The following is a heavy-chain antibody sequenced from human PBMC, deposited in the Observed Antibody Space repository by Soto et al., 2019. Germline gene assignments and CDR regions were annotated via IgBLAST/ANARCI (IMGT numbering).Heavy chain of an antibody. Sequence: GGSLRLSCAASGFTFNTFAMNWVRQAPGKGLEWVASIRGGGGTTYYAASVKGRFTLSRATSKNTLYLQMNSLSAEDTAVDYCAKAFIVVVNAIRPDDNFGVWGQGTMVTVSS. CDR2: IRGGGGTT. V-gene: IGHV3-23*01. J-gene: IGHJ3*01. CDR3: AKAFIVVVNAIRPDDNFGV. D-gene: IGHD2-21*01. CDR1: GFTFNTFA.